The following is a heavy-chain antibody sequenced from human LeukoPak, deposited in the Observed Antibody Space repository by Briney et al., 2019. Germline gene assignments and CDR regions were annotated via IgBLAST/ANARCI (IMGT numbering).Heavy chain of an antibody. D-gene: IGHD2-2*03. CDR1: GGSISSYY. V-gene: IGHV4-59*01. J-gene: IGHJ5*02. Sequence: SETLSLTCTVSGGSISSYYWSWIRQPPGKGLEWIGYIYYSGSTNYNPSLKSRVTISVDTSKNQFSLKLSSVTAAGTAVYYCARDGYAHLDPWGQGTLVTVSS. CDR2: IYYSGST. CDR3: ARDGYAHLDP.